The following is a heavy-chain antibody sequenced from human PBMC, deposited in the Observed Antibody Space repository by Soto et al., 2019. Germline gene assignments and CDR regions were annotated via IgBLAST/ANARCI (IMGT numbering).Heavy chain of an antibody. J-gene: IGHJ6*02. CDR3: ARDKDYYGSGSYYPFLYYYYYGMDV. CDR1: GFTFDDYG. CDR2: INWNGGST. V-gene: IGHV3-20*04. Sequence: GGSLRLSCAASGFTFDDYGMSWVRQAPGKGLEWVSGINWNGGSTGYADSVKGRFTISRDNAKNSLYLQMNSLRAEDTALYYCARDKDYYGSGSYYPFLYYYYYGMDVWGQGTTVTVSS. D-gene: IGHD3-10*01.